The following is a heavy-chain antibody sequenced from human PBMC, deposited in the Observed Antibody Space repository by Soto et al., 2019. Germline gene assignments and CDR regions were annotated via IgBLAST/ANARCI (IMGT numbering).Heavy chain of an antibody. D-gene: IGHD3-10*01. CDR1: GFTFSSYW. CDR2: INTDGSST. J-gene: IGHJ6*02. V-gene: IGHV3-74*01. Sequence: PGGSLRLSCAASGFTFSSYWMHWVRQAPGKGLVWVSRINTDGSSTNYADSVKGRFTISRDNAKNTLSLQMTSLRAEDTAVYYCAGLYHVSGSARMDVWGQGTTVTVSS. CDR3: AGLYHVSGSARMDV.